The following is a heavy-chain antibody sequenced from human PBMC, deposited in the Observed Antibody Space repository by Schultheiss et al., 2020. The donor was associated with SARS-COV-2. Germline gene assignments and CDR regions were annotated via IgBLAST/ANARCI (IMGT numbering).Heavy chain of an antibody. V-gene: IGHV4-4*02. CDR2: IYHSGST. J-gene: IGHJ5*02. CDR1: GGSISSSNW. CDR3: ARGAVHDYGDYIGPYNWFDP. Sequence: SQTLSLTCAVSGGSISSSNWWSWVRQPPGKGLEWIGEIYHSGSTNYNPSLKSRVTISVDTSKNQFSLKLSSVTAADTAVYYCARGAVHDYGDYIGPYNWFDPWGQGTLVTVSS. D-gene: IGHD4-17*01.